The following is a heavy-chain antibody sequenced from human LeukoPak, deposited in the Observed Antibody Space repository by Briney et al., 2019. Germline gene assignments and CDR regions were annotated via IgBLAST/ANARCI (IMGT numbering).Heavy chain of an antibody. Sequence: SETLSLTCTVSGGSISSGDYYWSWIRQPPGKGLEWIVYIYYSGSTYYNPSLKSRVTISVDTSKNQSSLKLSSVTAADTAVYYCARAEPYPTYYYDSSGSGTCFDIWGQGTMVTVSS. V-gene: IGHV4-30-4*08. CDR3: ARAEPYPTYYYDSSGSGTCFDI. J-gene: IGHJ3*02. CDR1: GGSISSGDYY. CDR2: IYYSGST. D-gene: IGHD3-22*01.